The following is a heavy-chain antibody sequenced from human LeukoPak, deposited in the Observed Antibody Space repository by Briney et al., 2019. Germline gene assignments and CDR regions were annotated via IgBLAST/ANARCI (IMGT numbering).Heavy chain of an antibody. J-gene: IGHJ3*02. D-gene: IGHD3-22*01. CDR2: IYSGGST. Sequence: GGSLRLSCAASGFTVSNNYMSWVRQAPGKGLEWVSVIYSGGSTYYADSVKGRFTISRDNSKNTLYLQMNSLRAEDTAVYFCARDSRQDYYDSSGYLWFAFDIWGQGTMVTVSS. CDR1: GFTVSNNY. V-gene: IGHV3-53*01. CDR3: ARDSRQDYYDSSGYLWFAFDI.